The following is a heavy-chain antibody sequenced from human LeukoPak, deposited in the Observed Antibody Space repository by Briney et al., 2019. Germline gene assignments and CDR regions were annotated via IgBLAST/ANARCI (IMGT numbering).Heavy chain of an antibody. D-gene: IGHD2-21*02. J-gene: IGHJ4*02. V-gene: IGHV4-59*01. CDR2: IYYSGST. Sequence: SETLSLTCTVSGGSINSYYWTWIRQPPGKGLEWIGYIYYSGSTNYTPSLKSRVTISVDTSKNQFSLKLGSVTAADTAVYYCARFTHCGGDCYALDYWGQGTLVTVSS. CDR1: GGSINSYY. CDR3: ARFTHCGGDCYALDY.